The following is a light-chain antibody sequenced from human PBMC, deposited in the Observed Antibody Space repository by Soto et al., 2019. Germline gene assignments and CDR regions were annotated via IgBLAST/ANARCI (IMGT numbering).Light chain of an antibody. Sequence: DIQMTQSPSSLSASVGDRVTITCQASQDISNYLNWYQQKPGKAPKLLIYDASNLETGVPSRFSGSGSGTVFTFSISSPQPEDIATYYCQQYDNLPLTFGGGTKVEIK. CDR1: QDISNY. CDR3: QQYDNLPLT. CDR2: DAS. J-gene: IGKJ4*01. V-gene: IGKV1-33*01.